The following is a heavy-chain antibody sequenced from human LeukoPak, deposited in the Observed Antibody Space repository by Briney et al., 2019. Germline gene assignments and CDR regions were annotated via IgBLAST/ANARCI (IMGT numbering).Heavy chain of an antibody. CDR2: ISAYHGNS. CDR3: VRGGGFDP. V-gene: IGHV1-18*01. Sequence: ASVKVSCKASGYNFSTYGINWVRHAPGQGLELMGWISAYHGNSNSAQKFQGRVTMPTEISTSTAYMELRNLTSDDTAVYYCVRGGGFDPWGQGTLVTVSS. CDR1: GYNFSTYG. D-gene: IGHD3-10*01. J-gene: IGHJ5*01.